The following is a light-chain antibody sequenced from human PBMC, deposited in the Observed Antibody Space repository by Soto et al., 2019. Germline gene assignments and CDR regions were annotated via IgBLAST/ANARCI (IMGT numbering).Light chain of an antibody. J-gene: IGKJ1*01. CDR3: QQYGSSPPTWT. CDR2: SAS. CDR1: QSVSSGH. V-gene: IGKV3-20*01. Sequence: EIVLTQSPGTLSLSPGERATLSCRASQSVSSGHLAWYQQKPGQAPRLLIYSASNRATGIPDRFSGSGSETDFTLTISRREPEDFAVYHGQQYGSSPPTWTFGQGTKVEIK.